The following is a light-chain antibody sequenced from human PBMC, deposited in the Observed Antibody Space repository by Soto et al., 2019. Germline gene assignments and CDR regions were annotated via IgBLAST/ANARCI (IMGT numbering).Light chain of an antibody. CDR1: SSDVGGYNY. Sequence: QSALTQPASVSGSPGQSITISCTGTSSDVGGYNYVSWYQQHPGKVPKLMIFEVSNRPSGVSSRFSGSKSGNTVSLTISGLQAEDEADYYCISCTTNNTRVFGGGTKVTVL. J-gene: IGLJ3*02. V-gene: IGLV2-14*01. CDR2: EVS. CDR3: ISCTTNNTRV.